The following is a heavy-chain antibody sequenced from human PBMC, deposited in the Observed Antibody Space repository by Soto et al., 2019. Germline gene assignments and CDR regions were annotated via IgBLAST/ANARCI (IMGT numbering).Heavy chain of an antibody. CDR1: YGCSSSCY. D-gene: IGHD6-13*01. Sequence: VSYGCSSSCYWRWIMQNPGKGLEWIVYIYYSGSTNYNPSLKSRVTISVDTSKNQFSLKLSSVTAADTAVYYCARGPIAAAVNYFDYWGQGTLVTVSS. CDR2: IYYSGST. V-gene: IGHV4-59*01. CDR3: ARGPIAAAVNYFDY. J-gene: IGHJ4*02.